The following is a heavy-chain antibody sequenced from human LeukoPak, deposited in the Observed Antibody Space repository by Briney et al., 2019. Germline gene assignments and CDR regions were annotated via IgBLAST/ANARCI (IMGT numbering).Heavy chain of an antibody. J-gene: IGHJ4*02. Sequence: GRSLRLSCAASGFTFNSFGMHWVRQAPGKGLEWVAVIWYDGSNKYYADSVKGRFTISRDNSNNALSLQMNSLRADDTAVYYCARMSSGTIDQWGQGTLVTVSS. V-gene: IGHV3-33*01. CDR1: GFTFNSFG. D-gene: IGHD1-1*01. CDR3: ARMSSGTIDQ. CDR2: IWYDGSNK.